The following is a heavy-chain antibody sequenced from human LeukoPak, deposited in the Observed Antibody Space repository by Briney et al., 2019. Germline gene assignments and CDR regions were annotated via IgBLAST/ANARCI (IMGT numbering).Heavy chain of an antibody. D-gene: IGHD2-2*01. CDR1: GFTFSNYG. CDR2: IRFDGSDQ. V-gene: IGHV3-33*01. CDR3: ARDYAIIWYNAVDI. J-gene: IGHJ3*02. Sequence: PGTSLRLSCAASGFTFSNYGMHWVRQAPGKGLEWVGVIRFDGSDQYYADSVKGRLTISRDNSKNTLFLQVNSLRAEDTAVYYCARDYAIIWYNAVDIWGQGTMATVSS.